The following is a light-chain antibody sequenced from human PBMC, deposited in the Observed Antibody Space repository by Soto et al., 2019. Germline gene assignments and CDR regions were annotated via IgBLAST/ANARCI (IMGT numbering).Light chain of an antibody. CDR1: QSVNSY. CDR3: QQSSNRPLS. J-gene: IGKJ4*01. V-gene: IGKV3-11*01. Sequence: EIVLTQSPATLSLSPGERATLSCRASQSVNSYLGWYQQKPGQAPRLLIYDASNRATGIPVRFSGSGSGTDFTLTISSLESEDFAVYYCQQSSNRPLSFGGGTKVEIK. CDR2: DAS.